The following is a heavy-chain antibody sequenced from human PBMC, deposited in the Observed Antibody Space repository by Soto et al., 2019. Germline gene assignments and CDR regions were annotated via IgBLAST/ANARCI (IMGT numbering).Heavy chain of an antibody. CDR2: ISYDGSNK. CDR3: ARVMTDPDC. V-gene: IGHV3-30-3*01. CDR1: GFTFSSYA. J-gene: IGHJ4*02. Sequence: QVQLVESGGGVVQPGRSLRLSCAASGFTFSSYAMHWVRQAPGKGLEWVAVISYDGSNKYYADSVKGRFTISRDNSKNTVYLQMNSLRAEDTAVYYCARVMTDPDCWGQGTLVTVSS. D-gene: IGHD3-16*01.